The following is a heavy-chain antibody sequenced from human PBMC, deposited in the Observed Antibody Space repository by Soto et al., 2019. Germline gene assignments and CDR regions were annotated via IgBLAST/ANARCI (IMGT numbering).Heavy chain of an antibody. Sequence: DSVKVSCKASGYTFTGYYMHWVRQAPGQGLEWMGWINPNSGGTNYAQKFQGRVTMTRDTSISTAYMELSRLRSDDTAVYYCERDMVVAATDNWLDPWGQGTLVTVSS. V-gene: IGHV1-2*02. CDR1: GYTFTGYY. D-gene: IGHD2-15*01. CDR3: ERDMVVAATDNWLDP. J-gene: IGHJ5*02. CDR2: INPNSGGT.